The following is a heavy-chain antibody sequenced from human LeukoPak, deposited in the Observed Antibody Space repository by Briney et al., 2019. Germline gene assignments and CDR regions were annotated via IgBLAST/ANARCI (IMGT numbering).Heavy chain of an antibody. V-gene: IGHV1-18*01. J-gene: IGHJ5*02. D-gene: IGHD1-1*01. CDR1: GYTFTNYG. CDR2: ISAYNTNT. CDR3: ASAPTALFNWNWFDP. Sequence: ASVKVSCKASGYTFTNYGISWVRQAPGQGLEWMGWISAYNTNTNYAQKFQGRVTMTTDTSTSTAYMDLRSLRSDDTAVYYCASAPTALFNWNWFDPWGQGTLVTVSS.